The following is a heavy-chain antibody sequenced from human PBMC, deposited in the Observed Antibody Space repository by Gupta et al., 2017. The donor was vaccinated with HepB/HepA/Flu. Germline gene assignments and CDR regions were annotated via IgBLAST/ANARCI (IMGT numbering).Heavy chain of an antibody. CDR1: GGPFSSYA. CDR2: IIPILGIA. J-gene: IGHJ5*02. CDR3: ARSVTPTVGTHLGWFDP. V-gene: IGHV1-69*04. Sequence: QVQLVQSGAAVKNPGSSVKVSCKASGGPFSSYAISWVRQASGQGLEWMGRIIPILGIANYAQKFQGRVTITADKSTSTAYMELSSLGSEDTAVYYCARSVTPTVGTHLGWFDPWGQGTLVTVSS. D-gene: IGHD4-23*01.